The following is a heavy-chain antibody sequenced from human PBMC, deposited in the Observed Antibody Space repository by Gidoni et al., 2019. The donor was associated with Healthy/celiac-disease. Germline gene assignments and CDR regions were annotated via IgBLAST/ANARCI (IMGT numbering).Heavy chain of an antibody. Sequence: EVQLVESGGGLVKPGGSLSLSCAASGFTFSSYSMNWVRQAPGKGLGGVSASSSSSSYIYYADSVKGRFTISRENAKNSLYLKMNSRRAEDTAVYYCARELSWAGGYHRGGGGGQGTLVTVSS. V-gene: IGHV3-21*01. J-gene: IGHJ4*02. D-gene: IGHD2-15*01. CDR1: GFTFSSYS. CDR3: ARELSWAGGYHRGGG. CDR2: SSSSSSYI.